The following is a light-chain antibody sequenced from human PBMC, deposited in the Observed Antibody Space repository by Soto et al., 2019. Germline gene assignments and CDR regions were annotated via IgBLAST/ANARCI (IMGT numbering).Light chain of an antibody. CDR1: QSVSGSY. J-gene: IGKJ1*01. Sequence: EIVLTQSPGTLSLSPGERADLSCRASQSVSGSYVAWYQQKPGQAPRLLIYGASNRATGIPDRFSGSGSGTDFTLTITRLEPEDFAVYYCQQYGSSPRTFGQGTKVDIK. CDR2: GAS. V-gene: IGKV3-20*01. CDR3: QQYGSSPRT.